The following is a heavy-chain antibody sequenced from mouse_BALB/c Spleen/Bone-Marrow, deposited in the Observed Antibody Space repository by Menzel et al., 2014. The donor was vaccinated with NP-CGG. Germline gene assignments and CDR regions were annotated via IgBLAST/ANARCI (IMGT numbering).Heavy chain of an antibody. CDR2: IYPGDDDT. Sequence: QVQLQQSGAELVRPGSSVKISCKASGYAFSRSWMNWVKQRPGQGLEWIGQIYPGDDDTNYSGKFKGRATLTADKSSGTAYMQRSSLTSEDSAVYFCAGSTPLAYWGQGTLVTVSA. D-gene: IGHD1-1*01. CDR3: AGSTPLAY. V-gene: IGHV1-80*01. J-gene: IGHJ3*01. CDR1: GYAFSRSW.